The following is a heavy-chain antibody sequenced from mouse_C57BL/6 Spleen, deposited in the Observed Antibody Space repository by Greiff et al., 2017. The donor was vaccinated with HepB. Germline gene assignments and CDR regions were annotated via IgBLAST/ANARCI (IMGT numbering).Heavy chain of an antibody. V-gene: IGHV5-9-1*02. CDR2: ISSGGDYI. J-gene: IGHJ1*03. D-gene: IGHD1-1*01. CDR3: TRGGFYYGSSYGYFDV. CDR1: GFTFSSYA. Sequence: DVQLVESGEGLVKPGGSLKLSCAASGFTFSSYAMSWVRQTPEKRLEWVAYISSGGDYIYYADTVKGRFTISRDNARNTLYLQMSSLKSEDTAMYYCTRGGFYYGSSYGYFDVWGTGTTVTVSS.